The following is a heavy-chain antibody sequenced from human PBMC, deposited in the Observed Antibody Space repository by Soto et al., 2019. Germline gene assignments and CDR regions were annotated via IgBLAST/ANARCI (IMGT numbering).Heavy chain of an antibody. Sequence: EVQLLESGGGLVRPGGSLRLSCAASGFTFSSYHMKWVRQGPGKGLEWVSTIGGSGTGFNTDYADSVKVRFVISRDNSQNTVYLQMNSLRAEDTAVYYCARVAPDCSTTTCYVDSWGQGTLVTVSS. CDR3: ARVAPDCSTTTCYVDS. J-gene: IGHJ4*02. CDR2: IGGSGTGFNT. V-gene: IGHV3-23*01. D-gene: IGHD2-2*01. CDR1: GFTFSSYH.